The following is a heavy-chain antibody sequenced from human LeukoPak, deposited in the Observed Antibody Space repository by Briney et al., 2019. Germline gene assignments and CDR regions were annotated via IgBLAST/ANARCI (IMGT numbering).Heavy chain of an antibody. CDR2: IKEDGSAK. J-gene: IGHJ6*03. CDR3: ATEVYYYMDV. CDR1: GLTFSNYW. Sequence: PGGSLRLSCAASGLTFSNYWMSWVRQAPGKGLEWVANIKEDGSAKYYVDSVKGRFTIPRDNAKNSLYLQMNSLRAEDTAVYYCATEVYYYMDVWGKGTTVTVSS. V-gene: IGHV3-7*01.